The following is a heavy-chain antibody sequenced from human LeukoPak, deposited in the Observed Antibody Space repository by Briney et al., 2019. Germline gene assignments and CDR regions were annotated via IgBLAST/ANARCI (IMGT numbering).Heavy chain of an antibody. J-gene: IGHJ4*02. CDR1: GFTFSSYS. V-gene: IGHV3-21*01. Sequence: PGGSLRLSCAASGFTFSSYSMNWVRQAPGKGLEWVSSISSSSSYIYYADSVKGRFTISRDNAKNSLYLQMNSLRAEDTAVYYCARDFRQVGATPSFDYWGQGTLVTVSS. CDR2: ISSSSSYI. CDR3: ARDFRQVGATPSFDY. D-gene: IGHD1-26*01.